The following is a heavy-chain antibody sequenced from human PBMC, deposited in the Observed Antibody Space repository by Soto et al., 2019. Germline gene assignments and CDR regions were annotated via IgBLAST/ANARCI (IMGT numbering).Heavy chain of an antibody. V-gene: IGHV4-31*03. CDR1: GGSISSGGYY. Sequence: TLSLTCTVSGGSISSGGYYWSWIRQHPGKGLEWIGYIYYSGSTYYNPSLKSRVTISVATSKNQFSLKLSSVTAADTAVYYCASASAMVAAIGTSGPFDPCGQGTMVTVGS. CDR3: ASASAMVAAIGTSGPFDP. CDR2: IYYSGST. D-gene: IGHD2-15*01. J-gene: IGHJ5*01.